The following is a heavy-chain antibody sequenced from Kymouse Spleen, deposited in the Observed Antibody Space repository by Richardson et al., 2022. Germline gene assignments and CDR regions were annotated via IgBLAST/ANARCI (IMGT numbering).Heavy chain of an antibody. D-gene: IGHD3-9*01. V-gene: IGHV4-39*01. CDR3: ARQPPLGSLRYFDWFSLDY. J-gene: IGHJ4*02. CDR1: GGSISSSSYY. Sequence: QLQLQESGPGLVKPSETLSLTCTVSGGSISSSSYYWGWIRQPPGKGLEWIGSIYYSGSTYYNPSLKSRVTISVDTSKNQFSLKLSSVTAADTAVYYCARQPPLGSLRYFDWFSLDYWGQGTLVTVSS. CDR2: IYYSGST.